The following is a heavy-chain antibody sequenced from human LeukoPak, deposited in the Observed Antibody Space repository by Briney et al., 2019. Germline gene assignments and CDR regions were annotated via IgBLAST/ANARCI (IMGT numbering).Heavy chain of an antibody. CDR3: ARFGPLETFDY. CDR1: GGSISSGSYY. Sequence: PSETLSLTCTVSGGSISSGSYYWSWIRQPAGKGLEWIGYIYYSGSTNYNPSLKSRVTISVDTSKNQFSLKLSSVTAADTAVYYCARFGPLETFDYWGQGTLVTVSS. D-gene: IGHD3-16*01. J-gene: IGHJ4*02. CDR2: IYYSGST. V-gene: IGHV4-61*10.